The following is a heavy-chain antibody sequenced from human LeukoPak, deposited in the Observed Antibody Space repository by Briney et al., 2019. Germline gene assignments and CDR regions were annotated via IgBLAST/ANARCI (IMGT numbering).Heavy chain of an antibody. Sequence: GGSLRLSCAASGFTFSSVGIHWFRQAPAEGLEWLAYIGYSGTDTYYADSVKGRFTISRDNSKNTVHLQVNSLRAADTALYSCARDLTERKYYIAFWGQGTLVTVSS. CDR2: IGYSGTDT. CDR1: GFTFSSVG. J-gene: IGHJ4*02. CDR3: ARDLTERKYYIAF. V-gene: IGHV3-30*02. D-gene: IGHD2-8*02.